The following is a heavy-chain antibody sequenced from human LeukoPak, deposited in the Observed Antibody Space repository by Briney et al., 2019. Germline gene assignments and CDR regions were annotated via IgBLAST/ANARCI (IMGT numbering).Heavy chain of an antibody. J-gene: IGHJ5*02. CDR3: ARGYCSGGTCYLVENWLDP. CDR2: INPNSGGT. D-gene: IGHD2-15*01. CDR1: GYTFTGYY. V-gene: IGHV1-2*02. Sequence: ASVKVSCKASGYTFTGYYMHWVRQAPGQGLEWMGWINPNSGGTDYAQNFQGRVTMNRDTSISTAYMELSRLRSDDTAVYYCARGYCSGGTCYLVENWLDPWGQGTLVTVSS.